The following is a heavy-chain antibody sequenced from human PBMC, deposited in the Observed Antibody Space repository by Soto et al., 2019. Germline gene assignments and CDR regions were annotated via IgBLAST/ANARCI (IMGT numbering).Heavy chain of an antibody. CDR2: IYHSGST. D-gene: IGHD5-18*01. J-gene: IGHJ6*02. CDR1: GGSISSGGYS. V-gene: IGHV4-30-2*01. CDR3: ARVKGYSYGSYYYYYGMDV. Sequence: PSETLSLTCAVSGGSISSGGYSWSWIRQPPGKGLEWIGYIYHSGSTYYNPSLKSRVTISVDRSKNQFSLKLSSVTAADTAVYYCARVKGYSYGSYYYYYGMDVWGQGTTVTVS.